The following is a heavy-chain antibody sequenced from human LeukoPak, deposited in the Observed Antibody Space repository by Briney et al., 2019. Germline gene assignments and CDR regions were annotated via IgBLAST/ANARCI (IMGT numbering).Heavy chain of an antibody. CDR3: ARGRYYYDSSGLIDY. J-gene: IGHJ4*02. Sequence: ASVKVSCKASGYTFTSYGISWVRQAPGQGLEWMGWISAYNGNTNYAQKLPGRVTMTTDTSTSTAYMELRSLRSDDTAVYYCARGRYYYDSSGLIDYWGQGTLVTVSS. CDR2: ISAYNGNT. CDR1: GYTFTSYG. D-gene: IGHD3-22*01. V-gene: IGHV1-18*01.